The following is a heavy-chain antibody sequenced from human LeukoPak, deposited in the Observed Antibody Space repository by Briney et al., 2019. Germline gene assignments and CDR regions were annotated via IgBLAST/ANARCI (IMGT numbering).Heavy chain of an antibody. D-gene: IGHD3-10*01. V-gene: IGHV3-23*01. J-gene: IGHJ5*02. CDR1: GFTFSSYG. CDR2: ISGIGGST. CDR3: AKNGMVRGFLNWFDP. Sequence: GGSLRLSCAASGFTFSSYGMSWVRQAPGKGLEWVSAISGIGGSTYYADSVKGRFTISRDNSKNPLYLQMNSLRAEDTAVHYCAKNGMVRGFLNWFDPWGKGTLVTVSS.